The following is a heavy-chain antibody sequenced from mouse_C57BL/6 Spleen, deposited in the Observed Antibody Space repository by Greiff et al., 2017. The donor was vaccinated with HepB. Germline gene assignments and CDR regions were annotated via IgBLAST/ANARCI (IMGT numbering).Heavy chain of an antibody. J-gene: IGHJ1*03. V-gene: IGHV5-4*01. D-gene: IGHD1-1*01. Sequence: EVQRVESGGGLVKPGGSLKLSCAASGFTFSSYAMSWVRQTPEKRLEWVATISDGGSYTYYPDNVKGRFTISRDNAKNNLYLQMSHLKSEDTAMYYCAREVITTGDWYFDVWGTGTTVTVSS. CDR2: ISDGGSYT. CDR1: GFTFSSYA. CDR3: AREVITTGDWYFDV.